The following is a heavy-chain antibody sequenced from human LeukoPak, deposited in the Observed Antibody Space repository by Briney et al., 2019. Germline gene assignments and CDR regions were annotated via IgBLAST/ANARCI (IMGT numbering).Heavy chain of an antibody. CDR2: TYYRSKWYN. D-gene: IGHD1-26*01. Sequence: SQTLSLTCAISGDSVSSNSAAWNWIRQSPSRGLEWLGRTYYRSKWYNDYAVSVKSRITINPDTSKDQFSLQLNSVTPEDTAVYYCAREGRIVGATSCFDYWGQGTLVTVSS. J-gene: IGHJ4*02. CDR3: AREGRIVGATSCFDY. V-gene: IGHV6-1*01. CDR1: GDSVSSNSAA.